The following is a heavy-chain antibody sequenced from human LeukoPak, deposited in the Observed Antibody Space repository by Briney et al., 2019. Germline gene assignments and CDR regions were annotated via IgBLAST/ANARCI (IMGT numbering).Heavy chain of an antibody. CDR3: ARASSGYYSQYYYYYYGMDV. CDR1: GFTFSSYG. Sequence: GGSLRLSCVASGFTFSSYGMHWVRQAPGKGLEWVAVISYDGSNKYYADSVKGRFTISRDNSKNTLYLQMNSLRAEDTAVYYCARASSGYYSQYYYYYYGMDVWGQGTTVTVSS. CDR2: ISYDGSNK. D-gene: IGHD3-22*01. J-gene: IGHJ6*02. V-gene: IGHV3-30*03.